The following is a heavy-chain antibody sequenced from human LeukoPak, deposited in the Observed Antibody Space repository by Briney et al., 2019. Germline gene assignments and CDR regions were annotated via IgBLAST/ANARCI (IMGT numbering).Heavy chain of an antibody. D-gene: IGHD3-10*01. CDR1: GFTFSSYG. CDR3: ARGRQSITMVRGVPDY. CDR2: ISSSGSTI. V-gene: IGHV3-48*04. J-gene: IGHJ4*02. Sequence: GGSLRLSCAASGFTFSSYGMSWVRQAPGKGLEWVSYISSSGSTIYYADSVKGRFTISRDNAKNSLYLQMNSLRAEDTAVYYCARGRQSITMVRGVPDYWGQGTLVTVSS.